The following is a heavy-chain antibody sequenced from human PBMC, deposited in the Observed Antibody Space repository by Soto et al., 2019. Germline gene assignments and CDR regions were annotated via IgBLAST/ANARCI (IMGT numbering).Heavy chain of an antibody. Sequence: PGESLKISCKASGYSFTTYWIGWVRQMPGKGLEWMGIIYPGDSDTRYSPPFQGQVTISADKSISTAYLQWSSLKASDTAMYYCARHRVGARFDAFDIWGQGTMVTVSS. J-gene: IGHJ3*02. D-gene: IGHD1-26*01. CDR2: IYPGDSDT. V-gene: IGHV5-51*01. CDR1: GYSFTTYW. CDR3: ARHRVGARFDAFDI.